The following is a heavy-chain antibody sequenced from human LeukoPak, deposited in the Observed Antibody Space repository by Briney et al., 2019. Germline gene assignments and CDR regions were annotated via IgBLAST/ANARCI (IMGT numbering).Heavy chain of an antibody. CDR1: GFTFSSYS. J-gene: IGHJ3*02. Sequence: GGSLRLSCAASGFTFSSYSMNWVRQAPGKGLEWVSSISSSSSYIYYADSVKGRFTISRDNAKNSLYLQMNSLRAEDTAVYYCARPTTYWSDAFDIWGQGTMVTVSS. V-gene: IGHV3-21*01. D-gene: IGHD2-8*02. CDR2: ISSSSSYI. CDR3: ARPTTYWSDAFDI.